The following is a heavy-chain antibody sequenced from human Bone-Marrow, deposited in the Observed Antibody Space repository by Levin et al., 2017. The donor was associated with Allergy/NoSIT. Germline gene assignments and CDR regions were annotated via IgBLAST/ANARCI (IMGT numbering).Heavy chain of an antibody. J-gene: IGHJ6*03. Sequence: GGSLRLSCAASGFTFSDYYMNWIRQAPGKGLEWVSYISSDSSSTNYADSVKGRFTISRDNAKNSLYLQMNSLRAEDTAVYYCARLPKRDYNFWSGTGYMDVWGRGTTVTVSS. V-gene: IGHV3-11*06. CDR3: ARLPKRDYNFWSGTGYMDV. CDR2: ISSDSSST. CDR1: GFTFSDYY. D-gene: IGHD3-3*01.